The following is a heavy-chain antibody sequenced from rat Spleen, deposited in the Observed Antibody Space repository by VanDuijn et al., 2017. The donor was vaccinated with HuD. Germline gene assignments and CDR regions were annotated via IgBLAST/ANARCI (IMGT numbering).Heavy chain of an antibody. D-gene: IGHD1-12*02. V-gene: IGHV5-29*01. CDR2: LIHDGSST. CDR3: ARSSYYYDGTYYYYFDY. Sequence: EVQLVESDGGXVQPGXXLKLSXXXSGXXXSDXXXAXXXQAXXXGLECIATLIHDGSSTYYRDHQKGRFTISRDNAKSTLYRQMDSLRSEDTATYYCARSSYYYDGTYYYYFDYWGQGVMVTVSS. CDR1: GXXXSDXX. J-gene: IGHJ2*01.